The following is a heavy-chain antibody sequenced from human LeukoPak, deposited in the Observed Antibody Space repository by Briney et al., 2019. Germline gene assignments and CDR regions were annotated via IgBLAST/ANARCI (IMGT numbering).Heavy chain of an antibody. Sequence: GGSLRLFCAASGFTFSSYSMIWLREAPGKGLEGLSAISGSGGSTYYADSVKGRFTISRDNSKNTLYLQMNSLRAEDTAVYYCAKFVVEMATISGFDYWGQGTLVTVSS. CDR2: ISGSGGST. J-gene: IGHJ4*02. V-gene: IGHV3-23*01. CDR1: GFTFSSYS. CDR3: AKFVVEMATISGFDY. D-gene: IGHD5-24*01.